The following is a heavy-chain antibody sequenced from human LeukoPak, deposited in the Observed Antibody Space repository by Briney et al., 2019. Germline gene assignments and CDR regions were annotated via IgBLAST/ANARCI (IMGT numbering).Heavy chain of an antibody. CDR2: IRYDGSNK. J-gene: IGHJ6*03. V-gene: IGHV3-30*02. D-gene: IGHD4-17*01. CDR1: GFTFSSYE. Sequence: GGSLRLSCAASGFTFSSYEMNWVRQAPGKGLEWVAFIRYDGSNKYYADSVKGRFTISRDNSKNTLYLQMNSLRAEDTAVYYCAKDRGEDGDYYYYYYMDVWGKGTTVTISS. CDR3: AKDRGEDGDYYYYYYMDV.